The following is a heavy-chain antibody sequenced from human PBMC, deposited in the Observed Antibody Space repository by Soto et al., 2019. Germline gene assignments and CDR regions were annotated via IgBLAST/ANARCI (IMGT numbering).Heavy chain of an antibody. Sequence: ASVKVCCKASGYTFTSYGISWVRQARGQGLEWMGWISAYNGNTNYAQRLQGRVTMTADTSTSTAYMELRSLRSDDTAVYYCTRDRFEGIYYDSSGYNNWFDPWGQGTLVTVSS. CDR3: TRDRFEGIYYDSSGYNNWFDP. J-gene: IGHJ5*02. CDR1: GYTFTSYG. D-gene: IGHD3-22*01. V-gene: IGHV1-18*01. CDR2: ISAYNGNT.